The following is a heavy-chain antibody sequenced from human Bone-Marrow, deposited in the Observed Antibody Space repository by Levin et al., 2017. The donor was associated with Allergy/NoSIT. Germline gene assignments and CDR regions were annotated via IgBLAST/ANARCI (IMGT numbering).Heavy chain of an antibody. J-gene: IGHJ4*02. D-gene: IGHD2-15*01. CDR3: TRVCGGNCYLVEY. V-gene: IGHV3-49*04. CDR2: IRSKAYGGTT. CDR1: GFTFGDYA. Sequence: GGSLRLSCTASGFTFGDYAMSWVRQAPGKGLEWVGFIRSKAYGGTTAYAAAVKGRFTISRDDSKSIAYLQMNSLEYEDTAVYYCTRVCGGNCYLVEYWGQGALVTVSS.